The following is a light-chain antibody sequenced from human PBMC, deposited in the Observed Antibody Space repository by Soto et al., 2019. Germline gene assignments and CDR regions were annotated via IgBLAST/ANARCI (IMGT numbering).Light chain of an antibody. CDR3: CSFTSSNNHV. CDR1: SSDFGNYQF. V-gene: IGLV2-14*02. CDR2: EGS. Sequence: QSVLSHPASVSWSPGHSITISCTGSSSDFGNYQFVSWYQQHPGKVPKLILFEGSQRPSGVSGRFSGSKSGNTASLTISGLQAEEEADYYCCSFTSSNNHVFGTGTKVTVL. J-gene: IGLJ1*01.